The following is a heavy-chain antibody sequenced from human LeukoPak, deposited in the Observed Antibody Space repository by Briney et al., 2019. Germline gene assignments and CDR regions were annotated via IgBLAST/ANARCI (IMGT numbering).Heavy chain of an antibody. V-gene: IGHV3-23*01. CDR3: AKDTSAWWYHRAYMNV. Sequence: GGSLRLSCAASGFTFSDYAMSWVRQAPGGGLEWVSAISGRGDETFHADSVKGRFTTSRDNSKNTLSLQMSSLRVGDSAVYFCAKDTSAWWYHRAYMNVWGTGTTVTVSS. J-gene: IGHJ6*03. D-gene: IGHD2-15*01. CDR2: ISGRGDET. CDR1: GFTFSDYA.